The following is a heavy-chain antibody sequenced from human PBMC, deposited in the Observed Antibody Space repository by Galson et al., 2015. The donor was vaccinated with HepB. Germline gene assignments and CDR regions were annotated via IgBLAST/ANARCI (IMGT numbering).Heavy chain of an antibody. Sequence: SLRLSCAASGFTFSNYWMSWVRQAPGKGLEWVANIKQDEGEKYYVDSVKGRFTIYRDNDNNLLSLRMDSLRDEDTAVYYCARSTRGAFDFWGQGTMVTVSS. CDR1: GFTFSNYW. CDR2: IKQDEGEK. CDR3: ARSTRGAFDF. V-gene: IGHV3-7*01. J-gene: IGHJ3*01. D-gene: IGHD3-10*01.